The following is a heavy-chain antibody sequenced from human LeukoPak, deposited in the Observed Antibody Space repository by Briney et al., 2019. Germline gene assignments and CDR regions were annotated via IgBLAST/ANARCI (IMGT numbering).Heavy chain of an antibody. V-gene: IGHV5-51*01. CDR3: ARHVGDFWSGFSIDS. CDR1: GYDFSDYW. J-gene: IGHJ4*02. CDR2: IYPGDSET. Sequence: GESLKISCKGFGYDFSDYWMTWVRQKPGKGLERMGIIYPGDSETRYGPSFQGQVTISADKSINTAYLHWSSLKASDTAMYYCARHVGDFWSGFSIDSWGQGTLVTVSS. D-gene: IGHD3-3*01.